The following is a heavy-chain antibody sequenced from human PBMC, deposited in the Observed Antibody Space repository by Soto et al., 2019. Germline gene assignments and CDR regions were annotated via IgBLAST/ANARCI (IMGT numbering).Heavy chain of an antibody. D-gene: IGHD6-19*01. CDR1: EFSLRNYW. CDR2: ISNDGTTT. V-gene: IGHV3-74*01. Sequence: PGGSLRLSCEASEFSLRNYWMHWVRQAPGKGLEWVSRISNDGTTTNYADSVKGRFTISRDNAKNTLYLQMHSLRADDTAVYYCANVWQWLVKGGDAFDIWGQGTMVTVSS. J-gene: IGHJ3*02. CDR3: ANVWQWLVKGGDAFDI.